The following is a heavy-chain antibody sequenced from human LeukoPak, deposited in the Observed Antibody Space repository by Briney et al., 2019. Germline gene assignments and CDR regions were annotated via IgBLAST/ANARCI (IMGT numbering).Heavy chain of an antibody. Sequence: SETLSLTCTVSGGSISYYYWSWIRQPPGKGLEWIGYIYYSGSTNYNPSLKSRVTISVDRSKNQFSLKLSSVTAADTAVYYCASERGYSGYDQVDWGQGTLVTVSS. CDR2: IYYSGST. CDR1: GGSISYYY. CDR3: ASERGYSGYDQVD. J-gene: IGHJ4*02. D-gene: IGHD5-12*01. V-gene: IGHV4-59*12.